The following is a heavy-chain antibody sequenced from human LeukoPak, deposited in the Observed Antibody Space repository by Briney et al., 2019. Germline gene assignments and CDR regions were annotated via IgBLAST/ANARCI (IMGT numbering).Heavy chain of an antibody. CDR1: GGSISSSSYY. Sequence: SETLSLTCTVSGGSISSSSYYWGWIRQPPGKGLEWIGSIYYSGSTYYNPSLKSRVTISVDTSKNQFSLKLSSVTAADTAVYYCARRPSLTGYYSNYFDYWGQGTLLTVSS. CDR3: ARRPSLTGYYSNYFDY. J-gene: IGHJ4*02. CDR2: IYYSGST. V-gene: IGHV4-39*01. D-gene: IGHD3-9*01.